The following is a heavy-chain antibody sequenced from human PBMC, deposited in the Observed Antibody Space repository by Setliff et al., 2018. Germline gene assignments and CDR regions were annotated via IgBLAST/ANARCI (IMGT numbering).Heavy chain of an antibody. J-gene: IGHJ5*02. V-gene: IGHV4-59*01. D-gene: IGHD2-15*01. Sequence: SLTCIVSADSMNNNFWTWIRQAPGKGMEWIGYISRSGTTNYNPSLKSRLSMSVDTSKNEFSLKLRFVTAADTAVYYCARVDEEYCSGGTCYDWFDPWGPGTLVTVSS. CDR3: ARVDEEYCSGGTCYDWFDP. CDR2: ISRSGTT. CDR1: ADSMNNNF.